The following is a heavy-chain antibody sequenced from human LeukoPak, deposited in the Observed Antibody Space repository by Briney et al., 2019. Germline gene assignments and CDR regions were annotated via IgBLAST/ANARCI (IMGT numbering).Heavy chain of an antibody. V-gene: IGHV1-8*03. CDR2: MNPNSGNT. CDR3: ARGRATVTTHWFDP. Sequence: ASVEVSCQASGYTFTSYDINWVRQAPGQGLEWMGWMNPNSGNTGYAQKFQGRVTITRNTSISTAYMELSSLRSEDTAVYYCARGRATVTTHWFDPWGQGTLVTVSS. D-gene: IGHD4-11*01. CDR1: GYTFTSYD. J-gene: IGHJ5*02.